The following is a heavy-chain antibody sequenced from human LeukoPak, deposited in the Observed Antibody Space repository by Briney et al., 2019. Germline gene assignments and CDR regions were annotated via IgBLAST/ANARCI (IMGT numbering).Heavy chain of an antibody. J-gene: IGHJ4*02. CDR2: IYHTGST. V-gene: IGHV4-59*01. Sequence: KPSETLSLTCAVYGGSFSGYYWSWIRQPPGKGLEWIGYIYHTGSTSYSPSLKSRVTISADTSQNQFSLKLSSVTAADTAVYYCASRKLGNDYWGQGTLVTVSS. CDR3: ASRKLGNDY. CDR1: GGSFSGYY. D-gene: IGHD7-27*01.